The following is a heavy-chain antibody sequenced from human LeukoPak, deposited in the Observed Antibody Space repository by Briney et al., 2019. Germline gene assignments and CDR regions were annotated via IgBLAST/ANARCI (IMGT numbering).Heavy chain of an antibody. CDR3: ARDRIKGVNWFDP. J-gene: IGHJ5*02. CDR2: ISCDGSNK. D-gene: IGHD1-26*01. V-gene: IGHV3-30-3*01. Sequence: PGRSLRLSCGASGFTFSSYAMHWVRQAPGKGLEGVAVISCDGSNKYYADSVKGRFTISRDNSKNTLYLQMNSLRAEDTAVYYCARDRIKGVNWFDPWGQGTLVTVSS. CDR1: GFTFSSYA.